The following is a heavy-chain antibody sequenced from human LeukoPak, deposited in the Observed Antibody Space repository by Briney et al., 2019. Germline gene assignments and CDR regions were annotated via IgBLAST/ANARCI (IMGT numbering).Heavy chain of an antibody. CDR3: ARVVITMVRGVIPGWFDP. CDR2: ISSSGSTI. J-gene: IGHJ5*02. CDR1: GFTFSSYE. D-gene: IGHD3-10*01. V-gene: IGHV3-48*03. Sequence: PGGSLRLSCAASGFTFSSYEMNWVRQAPGKGLEWVSYISSSGSTIYYADSVEGRFTISRDNAKNSLYLQMNSLRAEDTAVYYCARVVITMVRGVIPGWFDPWGQGTLVTVSS.